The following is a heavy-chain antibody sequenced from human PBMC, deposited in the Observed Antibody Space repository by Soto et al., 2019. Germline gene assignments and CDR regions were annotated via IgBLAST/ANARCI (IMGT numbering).Heavy chain of an antibody. Sequence: GGSLRLSCAASGFTFSSYSMNWVRQAPGKGLEWVSYISSSSSTIYYADSVKGRFTISRDNAKNSLYLQMNSLRAEDTAVYYCARDAGHSPSSLWFGELFPLDYYYYGMDVWGQGTTVTVSS. V-gene: IGHV3-48*01. CDR1: GFTFSSYS. D-gene: IGHD3-10*01. CDR2: ISSSSSTI. J-gene: IGHJ6*02. CDR3: ARDAGHSPSSLWFGELFPLDYYYYGMDV.